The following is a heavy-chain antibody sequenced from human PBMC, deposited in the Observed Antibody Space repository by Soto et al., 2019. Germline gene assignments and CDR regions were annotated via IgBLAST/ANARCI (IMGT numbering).Heavy chain of an antibody. CDR2: INHSGST. D-gene: IGHD2-8*02. V-gene: IGHV4-34*01. J-gene: IGHJ4*02. Sequence: QVQLQQWGAGLLKPSETLSLTCAVYGGSFSGYYWTWIRQPPGTGLEWIGEINHSGSTNYNPSLKSRVTISVDTSKIQFPLKLTSLTAADTPVYYCARDKITGLFDYWGQGTLVTVSS. CDR3: ARDKITGLFDY. CDR1: GGSFSGYY.